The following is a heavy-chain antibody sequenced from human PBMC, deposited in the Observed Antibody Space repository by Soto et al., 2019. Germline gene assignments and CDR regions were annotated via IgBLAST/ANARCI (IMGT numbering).Heavy chain of an antibody. V-gene: IGHV3-23*01. J-gene: IGHJ4*02. D-gene: IGHD2-21*01. Sequence: EVQLLESGGGLIQPGWSLRLSCEASGFTFSNYGMTWVRQAPGKGLEWVSTISGSGDRAFYADPVKGRFTISRDNSKNTLYLQMNSLSAEDTAIYYCAKEMIASTLADFFDYWGQGIRVTVSS. CDR3: AKEMIASTLADFFDY. CDR2: ISGSGDRA. CDR1: GFTFSNYG.